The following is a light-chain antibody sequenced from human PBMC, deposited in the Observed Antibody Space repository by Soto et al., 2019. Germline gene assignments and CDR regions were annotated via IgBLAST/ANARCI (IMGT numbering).Light chain of an antibody. V-gene: IGKV1-12*01. CDR1: RAIGDR. CDR2: TAS. Sequence: EIQITQSPSALSAFVGDRVTITCRASRAIGDRLAWFQQKPGRAPRFLIQTASNLQGGVSSRFSGSGSGTEFILSINSLQPEDIGTYYCLQVYSFPRTFGQGTKVDI. J-gene: IGKJ1*01. CDR3: LQVYSFPRT.